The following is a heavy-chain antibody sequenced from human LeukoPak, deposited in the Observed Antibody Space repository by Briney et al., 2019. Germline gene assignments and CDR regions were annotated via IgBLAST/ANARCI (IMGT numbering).Heavy chain of an antibody. V-gene: IGHV5-51*01. J-gene: IGHJ3*01. CDR2: IYPDDSDT. CDR3: ARRQRLPNEYDSAGYYHDDAFDL. CDR1: GYSFTAFW. Sequence: GESLKISCQASGYSFTAFWIAWVRQMPGKGLEWMGIIYPDDSDTKYSPSFQGQVTISADKSINTAYLQWSSLKASDSAIFYCARRQRLPNEYDSAGYYHDDAFDLWGQGTMVTVSS. D-gene: IGHD3-22*01.